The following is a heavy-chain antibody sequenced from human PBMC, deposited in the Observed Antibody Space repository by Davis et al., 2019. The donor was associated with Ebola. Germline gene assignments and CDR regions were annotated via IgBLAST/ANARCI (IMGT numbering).Heavy chain of an antibody. J-gene: IGHJ3*02. Sequence: GESLKISCAASGFTFSSYWMHWVRQAPGKGLVWVSRLDTDGSSTNYADSVKGRFTISRDNAKNTLYLQMNSLRAKDTAVYYCAKDRQWLAHTDAFDIWGQGTMVTVSS. CDR2: LDTDGSST. CDR3: AKDRQWLAHTDAFDI. D-gene: IGHD6-19*01. V-gene: IGHV3-74*01. CDR1: GFTFSSYW.